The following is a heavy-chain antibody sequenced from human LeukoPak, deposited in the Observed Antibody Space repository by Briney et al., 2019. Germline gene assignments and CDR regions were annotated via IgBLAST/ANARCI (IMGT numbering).Heavy chain of an antibody. D-gene: IGHD4-4*01. Sequence: SETLSLTCTVSGGSISSGDYSWSWIRQPPGRGLEWIGYIYYSGSTYYNPSLKSRVTISVDTSKNQFSLKLSSVTAADTAVYYCALDSYSNYAPHYYYYYGMDVWGQGTTVTVSS. CDR2: IYYSGST. CDR1: GGSISSGDYS. CDR3: ALDSYSNYAPHYYYYYGMDV. J-gene: IGHJ6*02. V-gene: IGHV4-30-4*01.